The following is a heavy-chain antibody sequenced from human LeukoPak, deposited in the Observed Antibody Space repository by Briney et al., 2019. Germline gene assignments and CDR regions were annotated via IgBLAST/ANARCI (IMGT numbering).Heavy chain of an antibody. V-gene: IGHV4-39*01. CDR2: IYYSGST. J-gene: IGHJ4*02. CDR1: GGSISNSSYY. CDR3: ARLVSENYFDY. Sequence: PSETPSLTCTVSGGSISNSSYYWGWIRQPPGKGLEWIGSIYYSGSTYYNPSLKSRVTISVDTSKNQFSLKLSSVTAADTAVYYCARLVSENYFDYWGQGTLVTVSS.